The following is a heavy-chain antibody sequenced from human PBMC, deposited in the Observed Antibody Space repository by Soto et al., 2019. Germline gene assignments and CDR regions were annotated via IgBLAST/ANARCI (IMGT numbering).Heavy chain of an antibody. V-gene: IGHV4-34*01. CDR1: GGAFSGYY. J-gene: IGHJ4*02. Sequence: ASETLSLPCAVYGGAFSGYYWGWVPQPSGKGLEWIGSIYYIGSTNYNPSLKSRVTISVDRSKNQFSLKLSSVTAADTAVYYCARHFSVDYFDYWGQGALVTVSS. CDR2: IYYIGST. CDR3: ARHFSVDYFDY.